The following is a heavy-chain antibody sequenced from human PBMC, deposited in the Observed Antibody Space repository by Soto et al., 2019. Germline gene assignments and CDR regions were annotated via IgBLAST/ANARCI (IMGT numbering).Heavy chain of an antibody. CDR2: IWYEGGNK. Sequence: QVQLVESGGGVVQPGGSLRLSCEASGFNFNTYGMHWVRQSPGKGLEWVAIIWYEGGNKNYADSVKGRFAISRDNSKNTLWLQMNNLRDEDTAVYYCARDKGPVAARVSLDYWGQGTLVSVSS. CDR1: GFNFNTYG. D-gene: IGHD6-6*01. V-gene: IGHV3-33*01. CDR3: ARDKGPVAARVSLDY. J-gene: IGHJ4*02.